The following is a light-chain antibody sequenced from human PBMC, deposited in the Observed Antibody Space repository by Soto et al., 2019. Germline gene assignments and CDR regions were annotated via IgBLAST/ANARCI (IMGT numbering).Light chain of an antibody. V-gene: IGKV1-16*01. CDR3: HQYKSYPIT. CDR2: GAI. J-gene: IGKJ5*01. CDR1: QDINNY. Sequence: DTQMTQSPSSLSASVGDRVIITCRASQDINNYLVWFQQKPGKAPKSLIYGAISLQGGVPSRFSGSGSGTAFTLTISSLQAEDFATYYCHQYKSYPITFGQGTRVEMK.